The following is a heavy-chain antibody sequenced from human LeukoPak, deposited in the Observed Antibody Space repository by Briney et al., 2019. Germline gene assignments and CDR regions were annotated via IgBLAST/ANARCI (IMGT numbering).Heavy chain of an antibody. J-gene: IGHJ4*02. D-gene: IGHD2-2*01. CDR2: INPSGGST. CDR3: ARSFTSPGVLPAAMEY. Sequence: ASVKVSCKASGYTFTSYYMHWVRQAPGQGLEWMGIINPSGGSTSYAQKFQGRVTMTRDTSTSTVYMELSSLRSEDTAVYYCARSFTSPGVLPAAMEYWGQGTLVTVSS. CDR1: GYTFTSYY. V-gene: IGHV1-46*01.